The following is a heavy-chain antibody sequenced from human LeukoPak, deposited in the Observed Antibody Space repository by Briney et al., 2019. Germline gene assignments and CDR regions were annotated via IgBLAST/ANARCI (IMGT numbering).Heavy chain of an antibody. CDR3: AKDTSTYYDILTGYSYYFDY. Sequence: PGGSLRLSCAASGFTFSSYAMSWVRQAPGKGLEWVSAISGSGGSTYYADSVKGRFTISRDNSKNTLYLQMNSLRAEETAESYCAKDTSTYYDILTGYSYYFDYWGQGTLVTVSS. V-gene: IGHV3-23*01. CDR2: ISGSGGST. CDR1: GFTFSSYA. D-gene: IGHD3-9*01. J-gene: IGHJ4*02.